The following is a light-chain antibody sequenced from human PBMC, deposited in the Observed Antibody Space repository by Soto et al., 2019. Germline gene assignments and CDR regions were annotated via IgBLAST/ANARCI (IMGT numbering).Light chain of an antibody. CDR3: SSYTSGVDVYV. Sequence: QSALTQPASVSGSPGQSITISCTGTSSDVGSYHYVSWFQQHPGKAPKLIIFEVSDRPSGVSTRFSGSKSGDTASLTISGLQADDEADYYCSSYTSGVDVYVFGGGTKLTVL. V-gene: IGLV2-14*01. J-gene: IGLJ1*01. CDR1: SSDVGSYHY. CDR2: EVS.